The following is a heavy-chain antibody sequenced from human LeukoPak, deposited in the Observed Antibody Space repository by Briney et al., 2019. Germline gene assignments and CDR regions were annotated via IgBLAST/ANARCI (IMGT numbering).Heavy chain of an antibody. CDR3: ARAFTVTDAFDI. CDR1: GFTFSRYN. D-gene: IGHD4-17*01. Sequence: PGGSLRLSCATSGFTFSRYNMNWVRQAPGKGLEWVSYISSSGSTIYYADSVKGRFTISRDNAKNSLYLQMNSLRAEDTAVYYCARAFTVTDAFDIWGQGTMVTVSS. V-gene: IGHV3-48*03. CDR2: ISSSGSTI. J-gene: IGHJ3*02.